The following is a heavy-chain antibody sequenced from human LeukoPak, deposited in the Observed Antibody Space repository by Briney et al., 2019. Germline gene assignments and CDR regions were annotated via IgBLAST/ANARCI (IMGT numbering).Heavy chain of an antibody. Sequence: SETLSLTCTVSGGAITDSNYYWGWIRQPPGEGLEWIGNIYYNGKTFYNESVKSRVTISVDTSKNQFSLKLSSVTAADTAVYYCARQTFLGSSRGLWGKEGPARYYFDYWGQGTLVTVSS. V-gene: IGHV4-39*01. CDR2: IYYNGKT. J-gene: IGHJ4*02. D-gene: IGHD5-18*01. CDR1: GGAITDSNYY. CDR3: ARQTFLGSSRGLWGKEGPARYYFDY.